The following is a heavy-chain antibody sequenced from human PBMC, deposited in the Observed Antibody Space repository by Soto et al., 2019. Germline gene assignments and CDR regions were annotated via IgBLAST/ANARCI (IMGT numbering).Heavy chain of an antibody. V-gene: IGHV3-23*01. CDR1: GFTFSSYA. J-gene: IGHJ6*02. CDR2: ISGSGGST. CDR3: AKDINYLDYYYYGMDV. Sequence: GGSLRLSCAASGFTFSSYAMSWVRQAPGKGLEWVSAISGSGGSTYYADSVKGRFTISRDNSKNTLYLQMNSLRAEDTAVYYCAKDINYLDYYYYGMDVWGQGTTVTVSS. D-gene: IGHD1-7*01.